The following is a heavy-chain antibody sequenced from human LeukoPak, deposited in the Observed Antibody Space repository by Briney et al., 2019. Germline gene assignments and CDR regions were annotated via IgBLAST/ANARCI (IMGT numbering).Heavy chain of an antibody. Sequence: PSETLSLTCTVSGGSISSSSYYWSWIRQPPGKGLEWIGEINHSGSTNYNPSLKSRVTISVDTSKNQFSLKLSSVTAADTAVYYCASTIFGVVPSLGRYVYYMDVWGKGTTVTVSS. CDR1: GGSISSSSYY. D-gene: IGHD3-3*01. J-gene: IGHJ6*03. V-gene: IGHV4-39*07. CDR3: ASTIFGVVPSLGRYVYYMDV. CDR2: INHSGST.